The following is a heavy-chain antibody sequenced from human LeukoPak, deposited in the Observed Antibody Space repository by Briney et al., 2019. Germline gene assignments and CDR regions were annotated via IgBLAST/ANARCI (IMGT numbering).Heavy chain of an antibody. V-gene: IGHV3-7*03. J-gene: IGHJ4*02. CDR3: ARFTYYYDSSGYRY. D-gene: IGHD3-22*01. CDR2: IKQDGSEK. CDR1: GFTFSSYW. Sequence: GGSLRLSCAASGFTFSSYWMSWVRQAPGKGLEWVANIKQDGSEKYYVDSVKSRFTISRDNAKNSLYLQMNSLRAEDTAVYYCARFTYYYDSSGYRYWGQGTLVTVSS.